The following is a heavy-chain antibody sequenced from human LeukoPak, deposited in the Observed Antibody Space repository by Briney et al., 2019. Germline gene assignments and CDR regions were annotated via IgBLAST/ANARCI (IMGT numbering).Heavy chain of an antibody. D-gene: IGHD3-10*01. CDR3: ARKGYGSGMGFDP. CDR2: MNPNSGNT. CDR1: GYTFTSYD. V-gene: IGHV1-8*01. J-gene: IGHJ5*02. Sequence: ASVTVSFTASGYTFTSYDINWVRQATGQGLEWMGWMNPNSGNTGYAQKFQGRVTMTRNTSISTAYMELSSLRSEDTAVYYCARKGYGSGMGFDPWGQGTLVTVSS.